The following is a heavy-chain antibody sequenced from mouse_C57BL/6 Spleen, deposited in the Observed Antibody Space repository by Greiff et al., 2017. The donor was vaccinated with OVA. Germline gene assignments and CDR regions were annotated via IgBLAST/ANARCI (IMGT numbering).Heavy chain of an antibody. CDR1: GYTFTSYW. D-gene: IGHD1-1*01. CDR3: ASITTVVATEAMDY. J-gene: IGHJ4*01. CDR2: IHPNSGST. Sequence: QVQLQQPGAELVKPGASVKLSCKASGYTFTSYWMHWVKQRPGQGLEWIGMIHPNSGSTNYNEKFKSQATLTVDKSSSTAYMQLSSLTSEDSAVYYCASITTVVATEAMDYWGQGTSVTVSS. V-gene: IGHV1-64*01.